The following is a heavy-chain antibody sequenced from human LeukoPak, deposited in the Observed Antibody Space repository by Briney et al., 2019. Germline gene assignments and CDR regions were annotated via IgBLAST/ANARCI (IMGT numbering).Heavy chain of an antibody. D-gene: IGHD2-15*01. CDR3: ARGWLVGFGY. CDR2: ISSSGSTI. CDR1: GFTFSSYE. V-gene: IGHV3-48*03. Sequence: SGGSLRLSCAASGFTFSSYEMNCVRQAPGKGLEWVSYISSSGSTIYYADSVKGRFTISRDNAKNSLYLQMNSLRAEDTAVYYCARGWLVGFGYWGQGTLVTVSS. J-gene: IGHJ4*02.